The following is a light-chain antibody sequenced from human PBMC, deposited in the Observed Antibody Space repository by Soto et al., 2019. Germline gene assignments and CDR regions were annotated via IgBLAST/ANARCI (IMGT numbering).Light chain of an antibody. CDR1: QSVSSSH. CDR2: GAS. J-gene: IGKJ5*01. V-gene: IGKV3-20*01. CDR3: QQYDGSPIT. Sequence: EIVLTQSPATLSSSPGERATLSCRASQSVSSSHLAWYQQKPGQPPRLLIYGASSRATGTPDRFSGSGSGTDFTLTISRLEPEDFAVYYCQQYDGSPITFGQGTRLEIK.